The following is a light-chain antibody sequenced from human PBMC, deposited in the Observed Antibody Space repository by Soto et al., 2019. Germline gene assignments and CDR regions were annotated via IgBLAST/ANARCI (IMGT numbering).Light chain of an antibody. CDR2: NVS. V-gene: IGLV2-14*01. CDR3: TSYTSRTTLG. CDR1: SSDVGGYDY. Sequence: QSALTQPASVSGSPGQSITISCTGTSSDVGGYDYVSWYQHHPGKAPKLIIYNVSNRPSGVSNRFSGSKSGNTASLTISGLQAEDEADYYCTSYTSRTTLGFGGGTKLTVL. J-gene: IGLJ2*01.